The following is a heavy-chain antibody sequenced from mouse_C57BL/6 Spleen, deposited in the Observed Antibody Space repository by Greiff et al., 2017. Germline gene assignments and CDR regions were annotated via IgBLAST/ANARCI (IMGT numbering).Heavy chain of an antibody. CDR3: EGGWPSRLAY. D-gene: IGHD2-3*01. CDR2: ISSGSSTI. CDR1: GFTFSDYG. V-gene: IGHV5-17*01. Sequence: EVLLVESGGGLVKPGGSLKLSCAASGFTFSDYGMHWVRQAPEQGLEWVAYISSGSSTIYYADPVKGRFTISRDNAKNTLFLQRTRMRSEDTDMYYCEGGWPSRLAYWGQGTLVTVSA. J-gene: IGHJ3*01.